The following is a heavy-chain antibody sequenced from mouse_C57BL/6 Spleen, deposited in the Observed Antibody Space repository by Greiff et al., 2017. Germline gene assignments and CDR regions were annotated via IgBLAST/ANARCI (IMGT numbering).Heavy chain of an antibody. J-gene: IGHJ4*01. CDR3: ARSGITTAGVYAMDY. CDR1: GYTFTSYW. Sequence: QVQLQQPGAELVKPGASVKLSCKASGYTFTSYWMHWVKQRPGQGLEWIGMIHPNSGSTNYNEKFKSKATLTVDKSSSTAYMQLSSLTSEDSAVYYCARSGITTAGVYAMDYWGQGTSVTVSS. CDR2: IHPNSGST. V-gene: IGHV1-64*01. D-gene: IGHD1-2*01.